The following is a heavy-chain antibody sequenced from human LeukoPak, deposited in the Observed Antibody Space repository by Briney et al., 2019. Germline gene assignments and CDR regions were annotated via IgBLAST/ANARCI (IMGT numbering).Heavy chain of an antibody. CDR3: ARSPETYYYDSSGEFDY. V-gene: IGHV4-4*07. CDR1: GGSISSYY. CDR2: IYTSGST. Sequence: PSETLSLTCTVSGGSISSYYWSWIRQPAGKGLEWIGRIYTSGSTSYNPSLKSRVTMSVDTSKNQFSLKLSSVTAADTAVYYCARSPETYYYDSSGEFDYWGQGTLVTVSS. J-gene: IGHJ4*02. D-gene: IGHD3-22*01.